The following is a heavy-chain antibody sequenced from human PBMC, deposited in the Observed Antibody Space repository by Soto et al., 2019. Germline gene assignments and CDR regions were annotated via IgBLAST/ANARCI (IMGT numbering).Heavy chain of an antibody. CDR1: GFTFSSYA. V-gene: IGHV3-23*01. CDR3: AKGKYCSSTSCLVPGNNWFDP. Sequence: GGSLRLSCAASGFTFSSYAMSWVRQAPGKGLEWVSAISGSGGSTYYADSVKGRFTISRDNSKNTLYLQMNSLRAEDTAVYYCAKGKYCSSTSCLVPGNNWFDPWGQGTLVTVSS. CDR2: ISGSGGST. J-gene: IGHJ5*02. D-gene: IGHD2-2*01.